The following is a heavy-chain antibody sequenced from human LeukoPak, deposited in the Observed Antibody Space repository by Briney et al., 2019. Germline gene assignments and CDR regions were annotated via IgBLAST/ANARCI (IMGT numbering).Heavy chain of an antibody. CDR3: ARGPGGGSGYYDY. V-gene: IGHV4-34*01. CDR1: GGSFSGYY. D-gene: IGHD2-15*01. Sequence: SETLSLTCAVYGGSFSGYYWSWIRQPPGKGLEWIGEINHSGSTNYNPSLKSRVTISEDTSKNQFSLKLSSVAAADTAVYYCARGPGGGSGYYDYWGQGTLVTVSS. CDR2: INHSGST. J-gene: IGHJ4*02.